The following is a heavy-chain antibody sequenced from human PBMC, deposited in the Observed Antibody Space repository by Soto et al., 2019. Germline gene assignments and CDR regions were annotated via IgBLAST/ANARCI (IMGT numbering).Heavy chain of an antibody. J-gene: IGHJ5*02. CDR3: ARGGDWGYYDSSGYPFDP. D-gene: IGHD3-22*01. V-gene: IGHV3-21*01. CDR1: GFTFSIYS. Sequence: GGSLRLSCAASGFTFSIYSMNWVRQAPGKGLEWVSSISSSSSYIYYADSVKGRFTISRDNAKNSLYLQMNSLRAEDTAVYYCARGGDWGYYDSSGYPFDPWGQGTLVTVSS. CDR2: ISSSSSYI.